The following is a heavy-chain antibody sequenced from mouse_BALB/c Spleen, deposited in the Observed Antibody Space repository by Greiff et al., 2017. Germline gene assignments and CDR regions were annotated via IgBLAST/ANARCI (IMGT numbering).Heavy chain of an antibody. V-gene: IGHV7-3*02. Sequence: EVQVVESGGGLVQPGGSLRLSCATSGFTFTDYYMSWVRQPPGKALEWLGFIRNKANGYTTEYSASVKGRFTISRDNSQSILYLQMNTLRAEDSATYYCARDRGGYDGYYYAMDYWGQGTSVTVSS. D-gene: IGHD2-2*01. CDR3: ARDRGGYDGYYYAMDY. J-gene: IGHJ4*01. CDR2: IRNKANGYTT. CDR1: GFTFTDYY.